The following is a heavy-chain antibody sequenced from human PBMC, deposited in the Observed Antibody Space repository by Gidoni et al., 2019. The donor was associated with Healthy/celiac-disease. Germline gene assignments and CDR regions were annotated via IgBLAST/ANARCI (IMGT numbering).Heavy chain of an antibody. Sequence: EVQLVQSGAEVKKPGESRKISCKGSGYSVTSYWIGWMRQLHGEGLGWMVIIYPGDSDNRYSPSCQGQVTISADKSISTAYLQCSSLKASDTAMYYCARATYYYVSGSYFLGTGPTPHYYYYMDVWGKGTTVTVSS. J-gene: IGHJ6*03. CDR3: ARATYYYVSGSYFLGTGPTPHYYYYMDV. D-gene: IGHD3-10*01. CDR1: GYSVTSYW. CDR2: IYPGDSDN. V-gene: IGHV5-51*01.